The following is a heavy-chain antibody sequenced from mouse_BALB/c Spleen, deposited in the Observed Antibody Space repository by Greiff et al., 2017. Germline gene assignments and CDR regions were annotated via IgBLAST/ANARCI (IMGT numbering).Heavy chain of an antibody. CDR1: GFNIKDTY. D-gene: IGHD2-4*01. Sequence: VQLQQSGAELVKPGASVKLSCTASGFNIKDTYMHWVKQRPEQGLEWIGRIDPANGNTKYDPKFQGKATITADTSSNTAYLQLSSLTSEDTAVYYCNLYYDYDRFAYWGQGTLVTVSA. V-gene: IGHV14-3*02. CDR2: IDPANGNT. CDR3: NLYYDYDRFAY. J-gene: IGHJ3*01.